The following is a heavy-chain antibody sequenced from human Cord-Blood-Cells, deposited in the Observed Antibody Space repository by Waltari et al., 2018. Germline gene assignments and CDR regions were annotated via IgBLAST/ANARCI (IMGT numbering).Heavy chain of an antibody. CDR2: IYHSGRT. CDR1: GGSISSSNW. J-gene: IGHJ3*02. CDR3: ARTNSGSYSGDAFDI. D-gene: IGHD1-26*01. Sequence: QVQLQESGPGLVKPSGTLSLTCAVSGGSISSSNWWSWVRQPPGKGLEWIGEIYHSGRTNYNPSVKSRVTISVDKSKNQFSLKLSSVTAADTAVYYCARTNSGSYSGDAFDIWGQGTMVTVSS. V-gene: IGHV4-4*02.